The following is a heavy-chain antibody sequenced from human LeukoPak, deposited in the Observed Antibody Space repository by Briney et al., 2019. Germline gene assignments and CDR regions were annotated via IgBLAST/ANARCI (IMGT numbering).Heavy chain of an antibody. V-gene: IGHV3-9*01. CDR1: GFNIDGYA. Sequence: GGSLRLSCTASGFNIDGYAMHWVRQAPGKGLEWVSQISWNSASVGCADSLKGRCTISRDNAKNSLYLQMDSPRPEDTAFYYCARLDYSSSWNWFDPWGQGTLVTVSS. D-gene: IGHD6-13*01. CDR3: ARLDYSSSWNWFDP. CDR2: ISWNSASV. J-gene: IGHJ5*02.